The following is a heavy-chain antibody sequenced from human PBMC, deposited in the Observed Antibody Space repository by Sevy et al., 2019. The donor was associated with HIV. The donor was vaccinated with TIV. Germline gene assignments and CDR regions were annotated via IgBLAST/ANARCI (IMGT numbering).Heavy chain of an antibody. J-gene: IGHJ6*02. CDR3: AKNRPPGGSYFSRHGMDV. CDR2: ISHDGSYR. Sequence: GGSLRLSCAASGFTFSTYDMHWVRQAPGKGLEWVAIISHDGSYRYYADSVRGRFSMSRDSSKNTLYLQMNGLSIEDTAVYYCAKNRPPGGSYFSRHGMDVWGRGTTVTVSS. D-gene: IGHD3-16*01. V-gene: IGHV3-30*18. CDR1: GFTFSTYD.